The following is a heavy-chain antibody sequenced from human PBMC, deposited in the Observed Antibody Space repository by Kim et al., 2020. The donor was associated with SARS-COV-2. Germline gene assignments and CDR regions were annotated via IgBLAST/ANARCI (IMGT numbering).Heavy chain of an antibody. D-gene: IGHD5-18*01. CDR1: GFSFRSFY. V-gene: IGHV3-66*01. CDR2: IYADGNT. J-gene: IGHJ4*02. CDR3: ARARRDGYGS. Sequence: GGSLRLSCAASGFSFRSFYMSWVRQAPGEGLGWLSAIYADGNTHYADSVRGRFTISRDNSKNILYLQLNTLRVEDTAVYYCARARRDGYGSWDKGTLVT.